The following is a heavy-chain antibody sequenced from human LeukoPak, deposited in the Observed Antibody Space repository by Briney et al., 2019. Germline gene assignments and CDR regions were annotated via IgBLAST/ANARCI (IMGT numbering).Heavy chain of an antibody. CDR1: GYTFTSYG. CDR2: ISAYNGNT. Sequence: ASVKVSCKASGYTFTSYGISWVRQAPGQGLEWMGWISAYNGNTKYAQKLQGRVTMTTDTSTSTAYMELRSLRSDDTAVYYCARDRWSSGWLMMGYYFDYWGQGTLVTVSS. CDR3: ARDRWSSGWLMMGYYFDY. V-gene: IGHV1-18*01. J-gene: IGHJ4*02. D-gene: IGHD6-19*01.